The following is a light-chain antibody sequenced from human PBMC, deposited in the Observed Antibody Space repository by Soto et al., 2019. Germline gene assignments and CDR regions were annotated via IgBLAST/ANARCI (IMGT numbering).Light chain of an antibody. J-gene: IGKJ1*01. V-gene: IGKV3-20*01. Sequence: ENVLTQSPGTLSLSPGERATLSCRASESVSNRYLAWYQQRPGQAPRLLIYAASRRATGIPDRFTGSGSGTDFTLTISRLEPEDFAVYYCQQYVSSPWAFGQGTKVEI. CDR3: QQYVSSPWA. CDR2: AAS. CDR1: ESVSNRY.